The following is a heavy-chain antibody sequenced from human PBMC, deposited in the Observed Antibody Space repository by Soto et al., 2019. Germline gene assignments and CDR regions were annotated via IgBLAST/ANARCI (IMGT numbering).Heavy chain of an antibody. J-gene: IGHJ6*02. Sequence: QVQLQQWGAGLLKPSETLSLTCAVYGGSFSGYYWSWIRQPPGKGLEWIGDINHSGSTNYNPSLKSRVTISVDTSKNQFSLKLSSVTAADTAVYYCAGDIVATITWASYYYYGMDVWGPGTTVTVSS. CDR3: AGDIVATITWASYYYYGMDV. D-gene: IGHD5-12*01. CDR1: GGSFSGYY. CDR2: INHSGST. V-gene: IGHV4-34*01.